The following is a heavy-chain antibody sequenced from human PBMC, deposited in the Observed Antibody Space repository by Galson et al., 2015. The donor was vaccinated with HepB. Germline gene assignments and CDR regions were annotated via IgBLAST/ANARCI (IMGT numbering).Heavy chain of an antibody. CDR1: GYTFTNSY. V-gene: IGHV1-46*03. Sequence: SVKVSCKASGYTFTNSYMHWVRQAPGQGLEWMGIINPIGGSTNYAQKFQGRVTMTRDTSTSTVYMELRSLRSEDTAVYYCARYTVYDGGFDYWGQGTLVTVSS. CDR2: INPIGGST. D-gene: IGHD5/OR15-5a*01. CDR3: ARYTVYDGGFDY. J-gene: IGHJ4*02.